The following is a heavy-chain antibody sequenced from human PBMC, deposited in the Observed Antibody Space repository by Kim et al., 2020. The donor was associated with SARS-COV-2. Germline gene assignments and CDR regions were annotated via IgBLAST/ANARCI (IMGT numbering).Heavy chain of an antibody. CDR2: ISSSGSTI. D-gene: IGHD4-17*01. J-gene: IGHJ4*02. V-gene: IGHV3-48*03. CDR3: ASRLYGGALDY. Sequence: GGSLRLSCAASGFTFSSYEMNWVRQAPGKGLEWVSYISSSGSTIYYADSVKGRFTISRDNAKNSLYLQMNRLRAEDTAVYYCASRLYGGALDYWGQGTLVTVSS. CDR1: GFTFSSYE.